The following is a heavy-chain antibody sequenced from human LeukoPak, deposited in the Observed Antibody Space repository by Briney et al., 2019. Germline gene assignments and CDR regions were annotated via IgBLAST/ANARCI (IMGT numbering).Heavy chain of an antibody. CDR3: ARELSHDAFDI. J-gene: IGHJ3*02. Sequence: PSETLSLTCTVSGGSISSGGYYWSWIRQHPGKGLEWIGYIYYSGSTYYNPSLKSRVTISVHTSKNQFSLKLSSVTAADTAVYYCARELSHDAFDIWGQGTMVTVSS. CDR2: IYYSGST. V-gene: IGHV4-31*03. CDR1: GGSISSGGYY. D-gene: IGHD3-16*02.